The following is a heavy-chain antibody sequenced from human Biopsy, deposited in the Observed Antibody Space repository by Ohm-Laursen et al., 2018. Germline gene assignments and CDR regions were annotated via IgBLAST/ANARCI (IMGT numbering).Heavy chain of an antibody. D-gene: IGHD2-2*01. V-gene: IGHV1-69*06. J-gene: IGHJ6*02. CDR1: GGSFTSYA. CDR3: ARGRRLPAAISSYYYAMDV. Sequence: SSVKVSCQPSGGSFTSYAISWARQAPGQGLEWMGGIIPFFGTPNYAQMIQGRVTITADTSTSTAYMELSSLRSDDTAVYYCARGRRLPAAISSYYYAMDVWGQGTTVTVSS. CDR2: IIPFFGTP.